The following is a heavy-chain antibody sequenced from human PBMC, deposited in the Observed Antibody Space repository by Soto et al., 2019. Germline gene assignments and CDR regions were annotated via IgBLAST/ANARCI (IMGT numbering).Heavy chain of an antibody. D-gene: IGHD3-16*01. CDR1: GAPITTTKW. V-gene: IGHV4-4*02. CDR2: LSRGDER. J-gene: IGHJ6*02. CDR3: AAQTMSCTWGV. Sequence: QVQLQESGPGLVKPSETLSLTCTVSGAPITTTKWWAWVRLPPGKGLEWIGELSRGDERSSNPSLEGRFTMSLDKSTNHFSLTLTSLTSVDTAIYYCAAQTMSCTWGVWGRGTAVTVSS.